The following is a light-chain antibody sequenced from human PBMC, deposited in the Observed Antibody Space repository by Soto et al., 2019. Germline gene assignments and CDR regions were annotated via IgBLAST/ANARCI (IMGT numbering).Light chain of an antibody. CDR2: YIS. CDR3: CSSAGTLTWV. J-gene: IGLJ3*02. V-gene: IGLV2-11*01. Sequence: QSALTQPRSVSGSPGQSVTISCTGTSSDFGAYNLVSWYQQYPGKAPKLMIYYISERPSGVPDRFSGSKSGNTASLPISGLQAEDEADYYCCSSAGTLTWVFGGGTKVTVL. CDR1: SSDFGAYNL.